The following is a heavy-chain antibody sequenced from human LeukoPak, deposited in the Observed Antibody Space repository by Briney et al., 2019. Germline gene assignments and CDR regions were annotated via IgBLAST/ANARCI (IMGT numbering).Heavy chain of an antibody. V-gene: IGHV1-2*02. CDR1: GYTFTSYG. CDR2: INPNSGGA. CDR3: ARAGHIVVVTAASDY. D-gene: IGHD2-21*02. J-gene: IGHJ4*02. Sequence: ASVKVSCKASGYTFTSYGISWVRQAPGQGLEWMGWINPNSGGANYAQKFQGRVTMTRDTSISTAYMELSRLRSDDTAVYYCARAGHIVVVTAASDYWGQGTLVTVSS.